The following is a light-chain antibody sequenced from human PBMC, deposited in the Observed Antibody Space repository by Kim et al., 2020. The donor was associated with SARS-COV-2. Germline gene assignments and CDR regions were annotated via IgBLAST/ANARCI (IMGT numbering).Light chain of an antibody. V-gene: IGKV1-5*01. CDR2: DAS. Sequence: ASVGDRVTITGRASQSISSCLAWYQQKPGKAPKLMIYDASSLESGVPSRFSGSGSGTEFTLTISSLQPYDFATYYCQQYNSYSGTFGQGTKVDIK. CDR3: QQYNSYSGT. CDR1: QSISSC. J-gene: IGKJ1*01.